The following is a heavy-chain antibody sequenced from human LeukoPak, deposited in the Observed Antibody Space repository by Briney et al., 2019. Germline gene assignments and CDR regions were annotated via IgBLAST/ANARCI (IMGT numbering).Heavy chain of an antibody. J-gene: IGHJ5*02. CDR2: ISGSGGST. Sequence: PGGSLRLSCAASGFTFSGYAMSWVRQAPGKGLEWVSAISGSGGSTYYADSVKGRFTISRDNSKNTLYLQMNSLRAEDTAVYYCAKGPRGAIINWFDPWGQGTLVTVSS. D-gene: IGHD1-26*01. V-gene: IGHV3-23*01. CDR1: GFTFSGYA. CDR3: AKGPRGAIINWFDP.